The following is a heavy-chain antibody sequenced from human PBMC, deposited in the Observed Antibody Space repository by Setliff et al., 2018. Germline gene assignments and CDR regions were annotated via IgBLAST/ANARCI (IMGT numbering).Heavy chain of an antibody. D-gene: IGHD7-27*01. V-gene: IGHV4-39*07. CDR2: VYYSGYT. CDR3: ARGSTGAYDP. CDR1: GGSVSSTSHY. Sequence: NPSETLSLTCTVSGGSVSSTSHYWGWIRQAPGKGMEWIGSVYYSGYTYSKPSLQSRVSMSVDASKNQLSLRVTSVTAADTAVYYCARGSTGAYDPWGQGTLVTVSS. J-gene: IGHJ5*02.